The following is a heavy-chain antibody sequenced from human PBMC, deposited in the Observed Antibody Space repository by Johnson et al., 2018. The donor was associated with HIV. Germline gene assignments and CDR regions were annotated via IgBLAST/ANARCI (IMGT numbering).Heavy chain of an antibody. V-gene: IGHV3-33*06. CDR2: IWYDGSNK. CDR1: GFTFSSYG. D-gene: IGHD6-6*01. CDR3: AKDTRSSSGLGAFDI. Sequence: RLSCAASGFTFSSYGMHWVRQAPGKGLEWVAVIWYDGSNKYYADSVKGRFTISRDNSKNTLYLQMNSLRAEDTAVYYCAKDTRSSSGLGAFDIWGQGTMVTVSS. J-gene: IGHJ3*02.